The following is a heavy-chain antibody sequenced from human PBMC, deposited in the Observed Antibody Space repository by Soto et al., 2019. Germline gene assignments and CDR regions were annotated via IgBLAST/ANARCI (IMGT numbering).Heavy chain of an antibody. CDR1: GFTFSSYA. D-gene: IGHD2-2*01. CDR2: ISGSGGST. Sequence: PGGSLRLSCAASGFTFSSYAMSWVRQAPGKGLEWVSAISGSGGSTYYADSVKGRFTISRDNSKNTLNLQMDSLRAEDTAVYYCAKKSTDSSGYSDYWGQGTVVTVSS. CDR3: AKKSTDSSGYSDY. V-gene: IGHV3-23*01. J-gene: IGHJ4*02.